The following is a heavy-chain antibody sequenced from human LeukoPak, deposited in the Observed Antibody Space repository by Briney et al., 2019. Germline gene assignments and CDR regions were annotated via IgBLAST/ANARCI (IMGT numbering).Heavy chain of an antibody. J-gene: IGHJ4*02. CDR3: ARFSKYFDSYAHYLDY. CDR2: IHHTGST. Sequence: SETLSLTCSVSGGSMSSYYWSWIRQPPGKGLEWIAYIHHTGSTNYNPSLKSRVTISVDTSKNQFSLRLSSVTAADTAVYYCARFSKYFDSYAHYLDYWGQGILVTVSS. V-gene: IGHV4-59*08. D-gene: IGHD3-22*01. CDR1: GGSMSSYY.